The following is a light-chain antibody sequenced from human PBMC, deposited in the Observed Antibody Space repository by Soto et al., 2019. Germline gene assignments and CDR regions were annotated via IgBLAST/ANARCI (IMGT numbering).Light chain of an antibody. CDR2: DVS. J-gene: IGLJ1*01. Sequence: QSALTQPASVSGSPGQSITISCTGTSSDVGGYNYVSWYQQHPGKAPKLMIYDVSNRPSGISNRFSGSKSGNTASLTISGLQVEDEADYYCSSYTGSSTYVFGTGTKLTVL. V-gene: IGLV2-14*01. CDR3: SSYTGSSTYV. CDR1: SSDVGGYNY.